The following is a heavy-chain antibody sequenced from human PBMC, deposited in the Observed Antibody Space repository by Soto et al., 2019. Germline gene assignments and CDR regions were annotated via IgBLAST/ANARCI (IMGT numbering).Heavy chain of an antibody. V-gene: IGHV3-21*06. CDR3: ARGRSANTNMAY. D-gene: IGHD2-2*01. Sequence: EVQLVESGGGLVRPGGSLRLSCAASGFTFNTYSMNWVRKAPGKGLEWVSSISSSRGYMSYADSVKGRFTISRDNAKNSLYLQMDSLRAEDTAMYYCARGRSANTNMAYWGQGTLVTVSS. J-gene: IGHJ4*02. CDR1: GFTFNTYS. CDR2: ISSSRGYM.